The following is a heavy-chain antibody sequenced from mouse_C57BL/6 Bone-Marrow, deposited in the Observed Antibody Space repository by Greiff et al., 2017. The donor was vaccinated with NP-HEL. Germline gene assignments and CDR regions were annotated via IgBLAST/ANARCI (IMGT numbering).Heavy chain of an antibody. CDR2: ISHCGSYT. D-gene: IGHD2-1*01. CDR1: GFTFSNYS. Sequence: EVQVVESGGGLVKPGGSLKLSCAASGFTFSNYSMSWVRQTPEKRLEWVATISHCGSYTCYPHNVKGRFTISRDNAKSNLYLQLSHLKSEDTAVYYCARDGKPFAYWGQGTLVTVSA. V-gene: IGHV5-4*01. J-gene: IGHJ3*01. CDR3: ARDGKPFAY.